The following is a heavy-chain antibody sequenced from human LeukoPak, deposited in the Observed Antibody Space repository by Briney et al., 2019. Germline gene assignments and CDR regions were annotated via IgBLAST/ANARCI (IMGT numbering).Heavy chain of an antibody. CDR3: ARGWQTGYCSGGSCYSDAFDI. V-gene: IGHV4-30-4*01. CDR1: GGSISSGDYY. D-gene: IGHD2-15*01. J-gene: IGHJ3*02. CDR2: IYYSGST. Sequence: SETLSLTCTVSGGSISSGDYYWSWIRQPPGKGLEWIGYIYYSGSTYYNPSLKSRVTISVDTSKNQFSLKLSSVTAADTAVYYCARGWQTGYCSGGSCYSDAFDIWGQGTMVTVSS.